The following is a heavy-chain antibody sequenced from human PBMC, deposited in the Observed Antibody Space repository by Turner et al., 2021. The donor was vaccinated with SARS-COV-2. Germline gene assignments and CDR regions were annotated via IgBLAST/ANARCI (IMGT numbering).Heavy chain of an antibody. CDR3: ARGYYDSSGYRNWFDP. J-gene: IGHJ5*02. Sequence: EVQLVESGGGLVRTGGSLRLSCAASAFTFSSYDMHCVRQATGKGLEWVSAIGTAGDTYYPGSVKGRFTISRENAKNSLYLQMNSLRAGDTAVYYCARGYYDSSGYRNWFDPWGQGTLVTVSS. CDR1: AFTFSSYD. CDR2: IGTAGDT. V-gene: IGHV3-13*04. D-gene: IGHD3-22*01.